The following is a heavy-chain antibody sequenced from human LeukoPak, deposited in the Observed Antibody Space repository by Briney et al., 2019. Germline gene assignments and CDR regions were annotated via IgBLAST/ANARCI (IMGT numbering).Heavy chain of an antibody. J-gene: IGHJ4*02. D-gene: IGHD6-6*01. V-gene: IGHV4-34*01. Sequence: SETLSLTCAVYGGSFSGYYWSWIRQPPGKGLEWIGEINHSGSTNYNPSLKSRVTISVGTSKNQFSLKLSSVTAADTAVYCWARGVAARITLGYYFDYWGQGTLVTVSS. CDR1: GGSFSGYY. CDR2: INHSGST. CDR3: ARGVAARITLGYYFDY.